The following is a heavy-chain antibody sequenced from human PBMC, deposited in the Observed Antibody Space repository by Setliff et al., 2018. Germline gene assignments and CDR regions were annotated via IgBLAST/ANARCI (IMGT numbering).Heavy chain of an antibody. CDR3: TRSRGTTVYDY. J-gene: IGHJ4*02. V-gene: IGHV3-23*01. D-gene: IGHD1-7*01. Sequence: GGSLRLSCAASGFTFSSYAMTWVRQAPGKGLEWVSTITGKDFSAYYADSVTGRFTISRDNTKNLVYLQMDSLRADDTAVYYCTRSRGTTVYDYWGQGTLVTVSS. CDR1: GFTFSSYA. CDR2: ITGKDFSA.